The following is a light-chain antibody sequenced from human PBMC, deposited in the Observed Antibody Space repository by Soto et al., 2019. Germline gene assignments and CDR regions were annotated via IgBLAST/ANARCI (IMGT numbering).Light chain of an antibody. CDR3: QRYNRWPLS. CDR2: DAS. CDR1: QGIGST. J-gene: IGKJ4*01. V-gene: IGKV3-15*01. Sequence: EIVMTQSPATLSVSPWERATLSCRASQGIGSTLAWYQQKPGQTPKLLIYDASTRATGVPARFSGGGSGTEFTLTINSLQSEDFAVYYCQRYNRWPLSFGGGTKVDIK.